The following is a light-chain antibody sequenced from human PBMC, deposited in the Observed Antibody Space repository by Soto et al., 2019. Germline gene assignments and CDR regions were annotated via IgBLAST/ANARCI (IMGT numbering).Light chain of an antibody. CDR2: AAS. CDR3: QQSDSTPRT. Sequence: DIQMTQSPSSLSASVGDRVTITCRASQSISSYLNWYQQKPGKAPKLLIYAASSLPSGVPSRFSGSGSGTDFTLAISSLHPEDFATYYCQQSDSTPRTFGQGNKRAIK. J-gene: IGKJ2*02. CDR1: QSISSY. V-gene: IGKV1-39*01.